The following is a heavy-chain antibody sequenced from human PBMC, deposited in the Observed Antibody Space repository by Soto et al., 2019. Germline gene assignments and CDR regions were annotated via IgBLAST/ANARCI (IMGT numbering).Heavy chain of an antibody. D-gene: IGHD2-2*01. J-gene: IGHJ6*02. Sequence: GASVKVSCKASGFAFITYYMHWVRQAPGQGHEWVGTINPSDGDTSYAQKFQGRVTMTRDTSTNTVYMEISSLRSEDTAVYYCARGRYCSSTSCRNYYYYYGMDVWDQGTTVTVSS. V-gene: IGHV1-46*01. CDR2: INPSDGDT. CDR3: ARGRYCSSTSCRNYYYYYGMDV. CDR1: GFAFITYY.